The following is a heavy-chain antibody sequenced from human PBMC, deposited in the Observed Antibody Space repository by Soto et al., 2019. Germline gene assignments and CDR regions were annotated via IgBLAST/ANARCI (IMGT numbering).Heavy chain of an antibody. V-gene: IGHV3-30*18. D-gene: IGHD4-17*01. CDR3: ANGFPYGDYDYYGMDV. CDR2: ISYDGSNK. CDR1: RFTPNSYK. Sequence: SRFTPNSYKKNWVRQAPGKGLEWVAVISYDGSNKYYADSVKGRFTISRDNSKNTLYLQMNSLRAEDTAVYYCANGFPYGDYDYYGMDVWGQRTTVTVSS. J-gene: IGHJ6*02.